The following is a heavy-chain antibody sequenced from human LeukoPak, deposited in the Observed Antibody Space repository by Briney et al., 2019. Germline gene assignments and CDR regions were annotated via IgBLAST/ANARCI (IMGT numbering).Heavy chain of an antibody. V-gene: IGHV3-53*01. J-gene: IGHJ4*02. CDR3: ARATIRYFDWFPGSFDY. Sequence: GGSLRLSCAASGFTVSSNYMSWVRQAPGKGLEWVSVIYSGGGTYYADSVKGRFTISRDNSKNTLYLQMNSLRAEDTAVYYCARATIRYFDWFPGSFDYWGQGTLVTVSS. CDR1: GFTVSSNY. D-gene: IGHD3-9*01. CDR2: IYSGGGT.